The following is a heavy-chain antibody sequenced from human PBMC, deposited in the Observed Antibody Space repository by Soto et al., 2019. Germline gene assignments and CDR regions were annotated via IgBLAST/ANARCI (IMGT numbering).Heavy chain of an antibody. CDR2: IYHSGST. Sequence: SETLSLTCAVSGGSISSGGYSWSWIRQPPGKGLEWIGYIYHSGSTYYNPSLKSRVTISVDRSKNQFSLKLSSVTAADTAMYYCARAKNGYRDYWGQGTLVTVSS. D-gene: IGHD5-12*01. J-gene: IGHJ4*02. CDR3: ARAKNGYRDY. CDR1: GGSISSGGYS. V-gene: IGHV4-30-2*01.